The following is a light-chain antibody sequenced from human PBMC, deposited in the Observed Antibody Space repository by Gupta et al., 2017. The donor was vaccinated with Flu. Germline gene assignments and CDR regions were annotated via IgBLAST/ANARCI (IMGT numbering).Light chain of an antibody. CDR2: QVS. Sequence: DVVMTQSPLSLPVTLGQPASISCRSSQSLVYSDGNTYLHWFQQRPGQSPRRLIYQVSRRESGVPDRFSGSGSGTDFILKISRVEAEDVGVYYCMQGSRWPWAFGQGTKVEIK. J-gene: IGKJ1*01. CDR3: MQGSRWPWA. V-gene: IGKV2-30*01. CDR1: QSLVYSDGNTY.